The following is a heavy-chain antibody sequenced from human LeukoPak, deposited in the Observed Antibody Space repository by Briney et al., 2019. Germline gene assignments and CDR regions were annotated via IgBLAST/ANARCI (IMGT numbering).Heavy chain of an antibody. Sequence: GGSLRLSCAASGFTFTSYTMNWVRQAPGKGLEWVASIGTTSTFIHYADSVKGRFTISRDNAQESLFLQMNSLGAEDTAVYYCAKAHPGFDYWGQGVLVTVSS. CDR1: GFTFTSYT. CDR2: IGTTSTFI. CDR3: AKAHPGFDY. J-gene: IGHJ4*02. V-gene: IGHV3-21*01.